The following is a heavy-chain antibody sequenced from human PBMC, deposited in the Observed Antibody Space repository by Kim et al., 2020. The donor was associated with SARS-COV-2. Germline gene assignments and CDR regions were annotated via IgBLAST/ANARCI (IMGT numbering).Heavy chain of an antibody. Sequence: SEKCYVDSVKGRFTISRDNAKNSLYLQMSSLRAEDTTVYYCARGFEGAFDIWGQGTMVTVSS. CDR2: SEK. V-gene: IGHV3-7*01. J-gene: IGHJ3*02. D-gene: IGHD3-9*01. CDR3: ARGFEGAFDI.